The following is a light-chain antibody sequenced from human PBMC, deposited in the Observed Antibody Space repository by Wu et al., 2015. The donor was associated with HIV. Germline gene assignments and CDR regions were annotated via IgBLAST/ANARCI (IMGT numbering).Light chain of an antibody. CDR2: KAS. CDR1: RGISAW. J-gene: IGKJ5*01. V-gene: IGKV1-5*03. Sequence: DIQMTQSPSSLSASVGDRVTITCRASRGISAWLAWYQQKPGKAPKLLIYKASTLQTGVASTFSGSGSGTEFSLTISSLQPDDSATYYCQQYDSYPLTFGQGTRTGRLN. CDR3: QQYDSYPLT.